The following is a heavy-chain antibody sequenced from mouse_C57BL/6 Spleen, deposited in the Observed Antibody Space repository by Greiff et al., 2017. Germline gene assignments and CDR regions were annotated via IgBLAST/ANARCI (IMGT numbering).Heavy chain of an antibody. D-gene: IGHD1-1*01. CDR3: ARRRDYYGSSYDYYAMDY. V-gene: IGHV5-12*01. CDR2: ISNGGGST. CDR1: GFTFSDYY. Sequence: EVKLVESGGGLVQPGGSLKLSCAASGFTFSDYYMYWVRQTPEKRLEWVAYISNGGGSTYYPDTVKGRFTISRDNAKNTLYLQMSRLKSEDTAMYYCARRRDYYGSSYDYYAMDYWGQGTSVTVSS. J-gene: IGHJ4*01.